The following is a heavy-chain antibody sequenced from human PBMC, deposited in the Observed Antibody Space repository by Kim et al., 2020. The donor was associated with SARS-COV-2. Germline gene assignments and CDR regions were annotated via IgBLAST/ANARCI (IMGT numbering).Heavy chain of an antibody. CDR1: GYSFTSYW. J-gene: IGHJ6*02. D-gene: IGHD2-15*01. V-gene: IGHV5-51*01. CDR3: AGSGCSGGSCYSSYHYYYYYGMDV. Sequence: GESLKISCKGSGYSFTSYWIGWVRQMPGKGLEWMGIIYPGDSDTRYSPSFQGQVTISADKSISTAYLQWSSLKASDTAMYYCAGSGCSGGSCYSSYHYYYYYGMDVWGQGTTVTVSS. CDR2: IYPGDSDT.